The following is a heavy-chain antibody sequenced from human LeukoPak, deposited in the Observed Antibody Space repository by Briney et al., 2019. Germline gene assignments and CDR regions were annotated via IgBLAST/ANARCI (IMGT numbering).Heavy chain of an antibody. V-gene: IGHV4-34*01. J-gene: IGHJ6*03. CDR3: ARRYDFWSGYYYYYYYYMDV. Sequence: PSETLSLTCAVYGGSFSGYYWSWIRQPPGKGLEWIGEINHSGSTNYNPSLKSRVTISVDTSKNQFSLKLSSVTAADTAVYYCARRYDFWSGYYYYYYYYMDVWGKGTTVTVSS. D-gene: IGHD3-3*01. CDR1: GGSFSGYY. CDR2: INHSGST.